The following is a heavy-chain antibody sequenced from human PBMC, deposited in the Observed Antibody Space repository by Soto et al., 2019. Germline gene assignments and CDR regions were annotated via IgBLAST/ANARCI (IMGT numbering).Heavy chain of an antibody. Sequence: EVQLVESGGGLVQPGRSLRLSCAASGFTFNDHAMHWVRQAPGKGLEWVSFISWNTGSIGYADSVKGRFTISRDNAKNSLYLQMNSLRAEDTALYYCAKDHSGWNYGIDYWGQGTLVTVSS. CDR2: ISWNTGSI. J-gene: IGHJ4*02. D-gene: IGHD1-7*01. V-gene: IGHV3-9*01. CDR1: GFTFNDHA. CDR3: AKDHSGWNYGIDY.